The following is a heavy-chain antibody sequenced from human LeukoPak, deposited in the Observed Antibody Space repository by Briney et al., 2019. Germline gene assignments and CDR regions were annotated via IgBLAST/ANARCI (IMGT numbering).Heavy chain of an antibody. CDR2: IKQDGSEK. V-gene: IGHV3-7*01. D-gene: IGHD3-10*01. CDR3: ARDKGWFGRGGSGFDY. J-gene: IGHJ4*02. Sequence: GGSLRLSCAASGFTFSSYWMSWVRQAPGKGVEWVANIKQDGSEKYYVDSVKGRFTISRDNAKNSLYLQMNSLRAEDTAVYYYARDKGWFGRGGSGFDYWGQGTLVTVSS. CDR1: GFTFSSYW.